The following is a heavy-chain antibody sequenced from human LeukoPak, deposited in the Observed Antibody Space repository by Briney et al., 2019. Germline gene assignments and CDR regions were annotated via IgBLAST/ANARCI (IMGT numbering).Heavy chain of an antibody. Sequence: GSLRLSCVDSGFTFTNAWMSWIRQPPGKGLEWIGEINHSGSTNYNPSLKSRVTISVDTSKNQFSLKLSSVTAADTAVYYCARTPSLYNPSSSVQHFDYWGQGTLVTVSS. D-gene: IGHD1-14*01. CDR1: GFTFTNAW. J-gene: IGHJ4*02. CDR3: ARTPSLYNPSSSVQHFDY. CDR2: INHSGST. V-gene: IGHV4-34*01.